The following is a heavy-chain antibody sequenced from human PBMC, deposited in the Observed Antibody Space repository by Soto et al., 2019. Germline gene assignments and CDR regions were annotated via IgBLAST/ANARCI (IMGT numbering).Heavy chain of an antibody. CDR2: IIPILGIA. Sequence: QVQLVQSGAEVKKPGSSVKVSCKASGGTFSSYTISWVRQAPGQGLEWMGRIIPILGIANYAQKFQGRVTITADKSTSTAYMELSSLRSEDTAVYSCARYSGSYLGFAYCGQGTLVTVSS. J-gene: IGHJ4*02. CDR3: ARYSGSYLGFAY. D-gene: IGHD1-26*01. V-gene: IGHV1-69*02. CDR1: GGTFSSYT.